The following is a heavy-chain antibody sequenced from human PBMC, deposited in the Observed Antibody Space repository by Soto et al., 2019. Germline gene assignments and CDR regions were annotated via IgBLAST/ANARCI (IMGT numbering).Heavy chain of an antibody. D-gene: IGHD3-22*01. J-gene: IGHJ4*02. CDR2: IYYSGST. Sequence: QXXXQXXXPXXXXPXXTLSLTCXXSGXXXXXXXXXXXWIRQPPGKGLEWIGYIYYSGSTYYNPSLKXRVTISVXXXXXXXXXXXXXXTAADTAVYYCAREAIDDSSGYLVYWGQGTLVTVXS. CDR3: AREAIDDSSGYLVY. V-gene: IGHV4-30-4*01. CDR1: GXXXXXXXXX.